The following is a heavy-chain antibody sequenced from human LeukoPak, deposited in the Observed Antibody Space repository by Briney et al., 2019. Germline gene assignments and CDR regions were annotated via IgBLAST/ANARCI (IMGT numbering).Heavy chain of an antibody. CDR2: IYYSGST. CDR1: GGSMSNNY. CDR3: ARHSYNYYGLDV. Sequence: SETLSLTCTVSGGSMSNNYWSWIRQRPGKGLEWIGYIYYSGSTNYNPSLKSRVTMSVDTSNNHLSLRLTSVTAADTALYYCARHSYNYYGLDVWGQGTTITVSS. V-gene: IGHV4-59*08. J-gene: IGHJ6*02.